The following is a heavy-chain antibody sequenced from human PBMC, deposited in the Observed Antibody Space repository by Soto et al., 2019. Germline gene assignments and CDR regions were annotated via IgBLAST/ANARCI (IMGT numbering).Heavy chain of an antibody. V-gene: IGHV3-33*01. J-gene: IGHJ3*02. Sequence: LRLSCAASGFTFRIYSMHWVRQSPGKGLAWVAVMWYDGTNKYYGESVKGRFTISRDNSENTLYLQMNSLRVEDTAVYYCARDATFGTKGGSFDIWGHGTLVTV. CDR2: MWYDGTNK. CDR3: ARDATFGTKGGSFDI. CDR1: GFTFRIYS. D-gene: IGHD3-16*01.